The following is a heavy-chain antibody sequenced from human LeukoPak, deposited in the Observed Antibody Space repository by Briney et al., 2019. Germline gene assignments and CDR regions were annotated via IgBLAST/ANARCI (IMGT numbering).Heavy chain of an antibody. J-gene: IGHJ5*02. Sequence: GRSLRLSCAASGFTFSSYGMHWVRQAPGKGLEWVAVIWYDGSNKYYADSVKGRFTISRDNSKNTLYLQMNSLRSEDTAVYYCARDLHPTPQDMTTVTTGAFDPWGQGTLVTVSS. CDR1: GFTFSSYG. CDR3: ARDLHPTPQDMTTVTTGAFDP. CDR2: IWYDGSNK. D-gene: IGHD4-17*01. V-gene: IGHV3-33*01.